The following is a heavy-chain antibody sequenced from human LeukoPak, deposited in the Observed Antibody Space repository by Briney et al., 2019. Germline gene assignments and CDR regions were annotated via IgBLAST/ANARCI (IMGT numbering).Heavy chain of an antibody. CDR2: IVVGSGNT. D-gene: IGHD3-22*01. V-gene: IGHV1-58*01. CDR1: GFTFTISA. Sequence: GASVKVSCRASGFTFTISAVQWVRRARGQRLEWIGWIVVGSGNTNYAQKFQERVTITRDMSTSTAYMELSSLRSEDTAVYYCAAGSDYYDLIYGMDVWGQGTTVTVSS. J-gene: IGHJ6*02. CDR3: AAGSDYYDLIYGMDV.